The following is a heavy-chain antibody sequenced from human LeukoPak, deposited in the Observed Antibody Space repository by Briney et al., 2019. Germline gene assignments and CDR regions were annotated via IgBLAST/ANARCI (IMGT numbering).Heavy chain of an antibody. V-gene: IGHV1-18*01. CDR2: INTYKGNT. CDR1: GYMFTNYG. D-gene: IGHD2-15*01. J-gene: IGHJ3*02. CDR3: VRQSRIVARSGDDAFDI. Sequence: ASVKVSCKASGYMFTNYGISRVRQAPGQGLEWMGWINTYKGNTNYAQKLQGRVIMTTDTSTSTAYMELRSLRSDDTAVYYCVRQSRIVARSGDDAFDIWGQGTMVTVSS.